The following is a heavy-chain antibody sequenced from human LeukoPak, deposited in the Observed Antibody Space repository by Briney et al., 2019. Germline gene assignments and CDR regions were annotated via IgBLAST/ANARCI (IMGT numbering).Heavy chain of an antibody. J-gene: IGHJ5*02. CDR3: ARGTPRWFDP. Sequence: PSETLSLTCAVYGGSFSGYYWSWIRQPPGQGLEWIGEINHSGSTNYNPSLKSRVTISVDTSKNQFSLQLSSVTAADTAVYYCARGTPRWFDPWGQGTLVTVSS. D-gene: IGHD2-15*01. CDR1: GGSFSGYY. V-gene: IGHV4-34*01. CDR2: INHSGST.